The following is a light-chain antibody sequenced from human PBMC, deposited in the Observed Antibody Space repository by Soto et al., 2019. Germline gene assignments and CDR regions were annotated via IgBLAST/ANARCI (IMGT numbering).Light chain of an antibody. CDR2: DAS. J-gene: IGKJ2*01. Sequence: DIPMTQSPSTLSASVGDRVTVTCRASQYINTWVAWYQQKPGKAPKVLIYDASSLEGGVPSRFSGSASGTEFTLTISSLQPDDFATYYCQQYNSYPYTFGQGTKLDIK. V-gene: IGKV1-5*01. CDR1: QYINTW. CDR3: QQYNSYPYT.